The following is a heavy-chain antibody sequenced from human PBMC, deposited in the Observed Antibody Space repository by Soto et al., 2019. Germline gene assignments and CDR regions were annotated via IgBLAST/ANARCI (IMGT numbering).Heavy chain of an antibody. CDR2: INPNSGGT. D-gene: IGHD2-2*01. CDR1: GYTFTGYY. CDR3: ARERVVVVPAAMRDYYYGMDV. Sequence: ASGKVSCKASGYTFTGYYMHWVRQAPGQGLEWMGWINPNSGGTNYAQKFQGWVTMTRDTSISTAYMELSRLRSDDTAVYYCARERVVVVPAAMRDYYYGMDVWGQGTTVTVSS. V-gene: IGHV1-2*04. J-gene: IGHJ6*02.